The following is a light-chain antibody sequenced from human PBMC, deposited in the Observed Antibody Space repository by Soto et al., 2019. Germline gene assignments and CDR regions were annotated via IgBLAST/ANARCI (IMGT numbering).Light chain of an antibody. J-gene: IGLJ3*02. V-gene: IGLV2-18*02. CDR1: SSDVGSYNR. CDR2: EVS. Sequence: QSALTQPPSVSGSPGQSVTISCTGTSSDVGSYNRVSWYQQPPGTAPKLIIYEVSNRPSGVPDRFSGSKSGNTASLTISGFQAEDEADYYCSSYTSSSPVVFGGGTKLTVL. CDR3: SSYTSSSPVV.